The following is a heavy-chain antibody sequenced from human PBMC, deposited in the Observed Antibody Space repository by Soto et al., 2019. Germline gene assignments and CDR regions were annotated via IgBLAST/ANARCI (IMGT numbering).Heavy chain of an antibody. V-gene: IGHV3-30*18. Sequence: QVQLVESGGGVVQPGRSLRLSCAASGFTFSSYGMHWVRQAPGKGLEWVAVISYDGSNKYYEDSVKGRFTISRDNSKNTLYLKMNSLRAEDTAVYYCAKDLGGIAAAGTADYAFDIWGQGTMVTVSS. D-gene: IGHD6-13*01. CDR1: GFTFSSYG. J-gene: IGHJ3*02. CDR3: AKDLGGIAAAGTADYAFDI. CDR2: ISYDGSNK.